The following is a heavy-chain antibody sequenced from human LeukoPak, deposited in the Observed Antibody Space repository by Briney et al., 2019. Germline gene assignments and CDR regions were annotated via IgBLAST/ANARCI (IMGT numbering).Heavy chain of an antibody. J-gene: IGHJ6*02. D-gene: IGHD2/OR15-2a*01. Sequence: GASVKVSCKVSGYTLTELSMHWVRQAPGKGLEWMGGFDPKDGETIYAQKFQGRVTMTEDTSTDTAYMELSSLRSEDTAVYYCATIHHTFTGIAPTSRGYYYYYGMDVWGQGTTVTVSS. CDR3: ATIHHTFTGIAPTSRGYYYYYGMDV. CDR1: GYTLTELS. CDR2: FDPKDGET. V-gene: IGHV1-24*01.